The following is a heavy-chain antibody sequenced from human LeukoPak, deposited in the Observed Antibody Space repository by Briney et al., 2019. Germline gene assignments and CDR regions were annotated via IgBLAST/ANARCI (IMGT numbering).Heavy chain of an antibody. J-gene: IGHJ4*02. CDR3: ARGPSDDILTGYYMEDY. V-gene: IGHV3-30*02. CDR2: IRYDGTNK. CDR1: GFTFSSYG. D-gene: IGHD3-9*01. Sequence: GGSLRLSCAAFGFTFSSYGIHWVRQAPGKGLEWVAFIRYDGTNKYYSDSVKGRFTISRDNSKNTLYLQMNSLRAEDTAVYYCARGPSDDILTGYYMEDYWGQGTLVTVSS.